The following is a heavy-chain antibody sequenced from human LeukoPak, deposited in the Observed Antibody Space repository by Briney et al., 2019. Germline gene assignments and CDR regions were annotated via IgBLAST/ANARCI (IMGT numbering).Heavy chain of an antibody. CDR3: ARSSSWAY. CDR2: ISTNSSYI. Sequence: GVLRLSCAASGFSFSSYSMNWVRQAPGKGLEWVSSISTNSSYIYYANSVKGRFTISRDNAKNSLYLQMNSLRAEDTAVYYCARSSSWAYWGQGTLVTVSS. CDR1: GFSFSSYS. J-gene: IGHJ4*02. D-gene: IGHD6-13*01. V-gene: IGHV3-21*01.